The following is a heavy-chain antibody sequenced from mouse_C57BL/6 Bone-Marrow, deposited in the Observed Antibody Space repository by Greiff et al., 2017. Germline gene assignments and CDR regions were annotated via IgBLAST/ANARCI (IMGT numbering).Heavy chain of an antibody. J-gene: IGHJ4*01. CDR3: ALRGFYYAMDY. CDR1: GFTFSSYG. Sequence: EVKLVESGGDLVKPGGSLKLSCAASGFTFSSYGMSWVRQTPDKRLEWVATISSGGSYTYYPDSVKGRFTISRDNAKNTLYLQMSSLKSEDTAMYDCALRGFYYAMDYWGQGTSVTVSS. CDR2: ISSGGSYT. V-gene: IGHV5-6*02.